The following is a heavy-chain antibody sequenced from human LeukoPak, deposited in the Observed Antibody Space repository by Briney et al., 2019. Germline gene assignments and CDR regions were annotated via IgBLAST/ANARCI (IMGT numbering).Heavy chain of an antibody. CDR2: IMPIFGSA. J-gene: IGHJ3*02. Sequence: AAVKVSCQASVCSFSRYAFSWLGPAPGRGREWVGGIMPIFGSANYAQKFHHRITITADDSTSTVYMDLSSLNSDDTAVYYCARDDNIGAVCLGRTLWSFDIWGQGTLVTVSS. V-gene: IGHV1-69*13. CDR3: ARDDNIGAVCLGRTLWSFDI. CDR1: VCSFSRYA. D-gene: IGHD6-13*01.